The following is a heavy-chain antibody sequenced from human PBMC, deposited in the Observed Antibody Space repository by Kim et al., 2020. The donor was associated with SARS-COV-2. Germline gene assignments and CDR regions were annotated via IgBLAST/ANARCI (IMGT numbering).Heavy chain of an antibody. CDR3: ARAKVEAVAGYYYYGMDV. D-gene: IGHD6-19*01. J-gene: IGHJ6*02. V-gene: IGHV4-59*01. Sequence: KSRGTLSVDTSKNQFSLKLSSVTAADTAVYYCARAKVEAVAGYYYYGMDVWGQGTTVTVSS.